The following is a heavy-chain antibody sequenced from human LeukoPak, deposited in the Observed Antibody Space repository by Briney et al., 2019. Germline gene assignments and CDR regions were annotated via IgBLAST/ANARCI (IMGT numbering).Heavy chain of an antibody. V-gene: IGHV4-59*01. CDR3: ARDYGTKGWFDP. J-gene: IGHJ5*02. CDR2: IYYSGST. Sequence: SETLSLTCTVSGGSISSYYWSWIRRPPGKGLEWIGYIYYSGSTNYNPSLKSRVTISVDTSKNQFSLKLSSVTAADTAVYYCARDYGTKGWFDPWGQGTLVTVSS. CDR1: GGSISSYY. D-gene: IGHD4-17*01.